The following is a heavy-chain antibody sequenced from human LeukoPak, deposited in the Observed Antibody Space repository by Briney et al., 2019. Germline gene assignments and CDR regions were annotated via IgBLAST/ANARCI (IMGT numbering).Heavy chain of an antibody. CDR1: GFTFSSYW. CDR3: ARNGRAADY. D-gene: IGHD6-13*01. Sequence: GGSLRLSCAASGFTFSSYWMTWVREAPGGGLEWVANIKIEGSEKNYVDSVKGRFTISRNNAKNSLYLQMNSLRAEDTAVYYCARNGRAADYWGQGTLVTVSS. V-gene: IGHV3-7*01. CDR2: IKIEGSEK. J-gene: IGHJ4*02.